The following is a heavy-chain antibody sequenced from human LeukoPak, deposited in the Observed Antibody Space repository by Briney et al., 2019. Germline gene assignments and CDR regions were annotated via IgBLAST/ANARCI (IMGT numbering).Heavy chain of an antibody. CDR1: GFTFSSYA. CDR2: IYSGGST. V-gene: IGHV3-53*01. CDR3: ARGAAAGFGNFDY. Sequence: PGGSLRLSCAASGFTFSSYAMSWVRQAPGKGLEWVSVIYSGGSTYYADSVKGRFTISRDNSKNTLYLQMNSLRAEDTAVYYCARGAAAGFGNFDYWGQGTLVTVSS. J-gene: IGHJ4*02. D-gene: IGHD6-13*01.